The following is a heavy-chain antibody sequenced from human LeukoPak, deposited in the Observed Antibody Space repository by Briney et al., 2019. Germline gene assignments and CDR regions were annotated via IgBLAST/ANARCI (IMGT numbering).Heavy chain of an antibody. V-gene: IGHV3-23*01. CDR1: GFTFSSYA. D-gene: IGHD3-16*02. Sequence: GGSLRLSRAASGFTFSSYAMSWVRQALWRGLEWVSAISGSGGSTYYADSVKGRFTISRDNSKNTLYLQMNSLRDEDTAIYYCAKFIDYYYYYIDVWGKGTTVTVSS. J-gene: IGHJ6*03. CDR2: ISGSGGST. CDR3: AKFIDYYYYYIDV.